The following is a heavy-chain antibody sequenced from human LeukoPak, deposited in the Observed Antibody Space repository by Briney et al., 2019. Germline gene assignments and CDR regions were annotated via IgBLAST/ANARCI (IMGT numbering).Heavy chain of an antibody. Sequence: SDTLSLTCTVPGDSISSYYWSWIPHPAGKALECIGRIYTSGSTNYNPSLKSRVTMSVDTSKNQFSLKLSSVTAADTAVYYCARVPPYYYYYYMDVWGKGTTVTVSS. CDR2: IYTSGST. CDR3: ARVPPYYYYYYMDV. J-gene: IGHJ6*03. V-gene: IGHV4-4*07. CDR1: GDSISSYY.